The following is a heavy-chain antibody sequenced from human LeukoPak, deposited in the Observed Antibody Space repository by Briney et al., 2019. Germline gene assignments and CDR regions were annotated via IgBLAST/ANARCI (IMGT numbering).Heavy chain of an antibody. D-gene: IGHD5-18*01. CDR1: GGTFSRYT. J-gene: IGHJ4*02. V-gene: IGHV1-69*02. CDR3: ARPGTETAMVKGFDY. CDR2: IIPILGIT. Sequence: SVKVSCKXSGGTFSRYTISWVRQAPGQGLEWMGRIIPILGITNYAQKFQGRVTITADKSTSTAYMELSSLRSEDTAVYYCARPGTETAMVKGFDYWGQGTLVTVSS.